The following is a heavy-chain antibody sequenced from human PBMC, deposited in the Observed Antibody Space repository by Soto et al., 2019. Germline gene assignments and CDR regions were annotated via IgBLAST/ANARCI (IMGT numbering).Heavy chain of an antibody. D-gene: IGHD3-3*01. CDR2: INPSGGST. J-gene: IGHJ3*02. V-gene: IGHV1-46*01. CDR1: GYTFTSYY. Sequence: GASVKVSCKASGYTFTSYYMHWVRQAPGQGLEWMGIINPSGGSTSYAQKFQGRVTMTRDTSTSTVYMELSSLRSEDTAVYYCAALEYYDFWSAPGDQYAFAIWGQGTMVTVSS. CDR3: AALEYYDFWSAPGDQYAFAI.